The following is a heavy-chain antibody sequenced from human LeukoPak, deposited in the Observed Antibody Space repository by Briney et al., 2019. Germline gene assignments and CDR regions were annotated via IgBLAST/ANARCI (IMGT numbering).Heavy chain of an antibody. CDR3: TTVRSF. V-gene: IGHV3-15*01. CDR1: GFSFSNTW. D-gene: IGHD3-16*02. J-gene: IGHJ4*02. Sequence: GGSLRLSCAASGFSFSNTWMNWVRQAPGKGLEWLGRIKSKIDGGTTDYAAPVKGRFTISRDDSKNTLYLQMNSLKTEDTAVYYCTTVRSFWGQGTLVTASS. CDR2: IKSKIDGGTT.